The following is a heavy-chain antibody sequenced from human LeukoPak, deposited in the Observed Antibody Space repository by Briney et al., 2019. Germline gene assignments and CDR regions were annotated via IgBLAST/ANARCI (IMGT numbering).Heavy chain of an antibody. CDR1: GFTFSSYG. Sequence: GRSLRLSCAASGFTFSSYGMHWVRQAPGKGLEWVAVISYDGSNKYYADSVKGRFTISRDNSKNTLYLQMNSLRAEDTAVYYCASSFPPWFGDDAFDIWGQGTMVTVSS. CDR3: ASSFPPWFGDDAFDI. J-gene: IGHJ3*02. D-gene: IGHD3-10*01. V-gene: IGHV3-30*03. CDR2: ISYDGSNK.